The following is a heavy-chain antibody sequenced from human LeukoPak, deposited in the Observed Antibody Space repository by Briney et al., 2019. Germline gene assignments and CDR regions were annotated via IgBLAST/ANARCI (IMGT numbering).Heavy chain of an antibody. CDR3: ARDLLNEGNHLDY. J-gene: IGHJ4*02. CDR2: IYYGGSN. Sequence: SETLSLTCTVSGGSISSGGYYWSWIRQPPGKGLEWIGYIYYGGSNYYNPSLKSRVTISVDTSKNQFSLKLSSVTAADAAVYYCARDLLNEGNHLDYWGQGTLVTVSS. V-gene: IGHV4-30-4*08. D-gene: IGHD4-23*01. CDR1: GGSISSGGYY.